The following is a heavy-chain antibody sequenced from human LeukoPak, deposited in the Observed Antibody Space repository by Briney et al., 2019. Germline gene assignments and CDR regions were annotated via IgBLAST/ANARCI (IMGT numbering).Heavy chain of an antibody. CDR3: ARGDGAPGTTYYYYGMDV. J-gene: IGHJ6*02. D-gene: IGHD1-1*01. CDR1: GDSVSSNSAA. CDR2: TYYRSKWYN. V-gene: IGHV6-1*01. Sequence: SQTLSLTCAISGDSVSSNSAAWNWIRQSPSRGLEWLGRTYYRSKWYNDYAVSVKSRITINPDTSKNQFSLQLNSVTPEDTAIYYCARGDGAPGTTYYYYGMDVWGQGTTVTVSS.